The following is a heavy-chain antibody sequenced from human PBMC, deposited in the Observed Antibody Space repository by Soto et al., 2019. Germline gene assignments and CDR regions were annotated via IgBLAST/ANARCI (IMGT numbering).Heavy chain of an antibody. CDR1: GFTFDDYG. D-gene: IGHD6-13*01. V-gene: IGHV3-20*04. CDR2: INWNGGST. J-gene: IGHJ4*02. CDR3: ARDLNHGYSSSWPDY. Sequence: PGGSLRLSCAASGFTFDDYGMSWVRQAPGKGLEWVSGINWNGGSTGYADSVKGRFTISRDNAKNSLYLRMNSLRAEDTALYYCARDLNHGYSSSWPDYWGQGTLVTVSS.